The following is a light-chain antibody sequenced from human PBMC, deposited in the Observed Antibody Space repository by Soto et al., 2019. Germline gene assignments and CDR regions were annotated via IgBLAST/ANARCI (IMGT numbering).Light chain of an antibody. CDR3: SSYAGSNSLI. V-gene: IGLV2-8*01. J-gene: IGLJ1*01. CDR1: SSDVGGYDH. CDR2: DVI. Sequence: QSALTQPPSASGALGQSVTISCTGTSSDVGGYDHVSWYQQHPGKAPKLLIYDVIHRPSGVPDRFSGSKSGNTASLTVSGLQADDEVDYYCSSYAGSNSLIFGTGTQLTVL.